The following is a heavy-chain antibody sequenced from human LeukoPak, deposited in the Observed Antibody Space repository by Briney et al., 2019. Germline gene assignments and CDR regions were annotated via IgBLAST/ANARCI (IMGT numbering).Heavy chain of an antibody. CDR3: ARVAAEPLPFYYYMDV. CDR1: GGSISSSTYY. J-gene: IGHJ6*03. CDR2: IYTSGNP. V-gene: IGHV4-39*02. Sequence: SETLSLTCTVSGGSISSSTYYWGWIRQPQGKGLEWIGRIYTSGNPNYNPSLMSQVTISVDTSKNHFSLELSSVTAADTAVYYCARVAAEPLPFYYYMDVWGKGTTVTVSS.